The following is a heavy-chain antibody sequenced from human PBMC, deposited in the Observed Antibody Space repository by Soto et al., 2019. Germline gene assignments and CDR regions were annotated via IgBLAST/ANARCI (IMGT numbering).Heavy chain of an antibody. CDR1: GYSISSGYY. CDR3: ARVLSEWELPNGNWFDP. V-gene: IGHV4-38-2*01. D-gene: IGHD1-26*01. Sequence: PSETLSLTCAVSGYSISSGYYWGWIRQPPGKGLEWIGSIYHSGSTYYNPSLKSRVTISVDTSKNQFSLKLSSVTAADTAVYYCARVLSEWELPNGNWFDPWGQGTLVTSPQ. CDR2: IYHSGST. J-gene: IGHJ5*02.